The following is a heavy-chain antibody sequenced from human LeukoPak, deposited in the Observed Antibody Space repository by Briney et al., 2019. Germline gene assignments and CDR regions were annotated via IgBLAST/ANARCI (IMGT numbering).Heavy chain of an antibody. D-gene: IGHD3-10*01. V-gene: IGHV4-39*01. CDR2: IYYSGST. Sequence: SETLSLTCTVSGGSISSSSYYSGWIRQPPGKGLEWIGSIYYSGSTYYNPSLKSRVTISVDTSKNQFSLKLSSVTAADTAVYYCARLNYYGSGSYYRGSQRAFDYWGQGTLVTVSS. J-gene: IGHJ4*02. CDR1: GGSISSSSYY. CDR3: ARLNYYGSGSYYRGSQRAFDY.